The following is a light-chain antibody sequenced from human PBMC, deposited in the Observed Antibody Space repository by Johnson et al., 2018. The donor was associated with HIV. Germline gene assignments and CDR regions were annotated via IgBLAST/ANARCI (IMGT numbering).Light chain of an antibody. J-gene: IGLJ1*01. CDR1: SSNIGNNY. CDR2: DNN. CDR3: GTWDSSLSAYV. Sequence: QSVLTQPPSVSAAPGQKVTISCSGSSSNIGNNYVSWYQQLPGTAPKPLIYDNNKRPSGIPDRFSGSKSGTSATLGITGLQTGAEADYYCGTWDSSLSAYVFGTGTKVTVL. V-gene: IGLV1-51*01.